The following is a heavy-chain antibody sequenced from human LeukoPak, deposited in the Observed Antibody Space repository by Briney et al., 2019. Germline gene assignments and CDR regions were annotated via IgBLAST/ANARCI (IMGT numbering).Heavy chain of an antibody. Sequence: SETLSLTCTVSGGSISSYYWSWIRQPPGKGLEWIGYIYYSGSTNYNPSLKSRVTISVDTSKNQFSLKLSCVTAADTAVYYCARHEGGSYWNWFDPWGQGTLVTVSS. D-gene: IGHD1-26*01. J-gene: IGHJ5*02. CDR1: GGSISSYY. V-gene: IGHV4-59*08. CDR2: IYYSGST. CDR3: ARHEGGSYWNWFDP.